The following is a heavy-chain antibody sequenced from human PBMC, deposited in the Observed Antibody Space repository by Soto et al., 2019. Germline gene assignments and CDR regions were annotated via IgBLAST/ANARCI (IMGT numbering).Heavy chain of an antibody. CDR3: ARDISGYLDY. D-gene: IGHD3-22*01. CDR2: IIPIFGTA. Sequence: SVKVSCKASGYSFTSYGISWVRQAPGQGLEWMGGIIPIFGTANYAQKFQGRVTITADESTSTAYMELSSLRSEDTAVYYCARDISGYLDYWGQGTLVTVS. J-gene: IGHJ4*02. V-gene: IGHV1-69*13. CDR1: GYSFTSYG.